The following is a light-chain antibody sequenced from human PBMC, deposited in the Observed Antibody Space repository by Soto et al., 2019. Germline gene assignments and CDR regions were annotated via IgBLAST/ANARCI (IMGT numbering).Light chain of an antibody. CDR2: EVS. Sequence: QSALTQPPAAPGSTGQSVTISCTGTPSEVGASNNVSWYQQQPGKAPKLMISEVSKRPSGVPDRFAGSKSGNTASLTVSGLQAEDEAEYYCSSSAGTKNMVFGEGTKVTVL. V-gene: IGLV2-8*01. J-gene: IGLJ2*01. CDR3: SSSAGTKNMV. CDR1: PSEVGASNN.